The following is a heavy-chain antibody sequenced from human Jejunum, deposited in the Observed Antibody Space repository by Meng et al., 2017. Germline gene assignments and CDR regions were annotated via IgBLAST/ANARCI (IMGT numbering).Heavy chain of an antibody. Sequence: QVKLQQWGAGQLNPSETLSPSCAVYGGSISDYYWTWILQPPWKGLEWIGEIHDSGSTNYNPSLKSRVTISVDPSKSQFYLRVSSVTAADTAVYYCARGNEYSNYGADFWGQGTLVTVSS. CDR3: ARGNEYSNYGADF. CDR1: GGSISDYY. CDR2: IHDSGST. D-gene: IGHD4-11*01. J-gene: IGHJ4*02. V-gene: IGHV4-34*01.